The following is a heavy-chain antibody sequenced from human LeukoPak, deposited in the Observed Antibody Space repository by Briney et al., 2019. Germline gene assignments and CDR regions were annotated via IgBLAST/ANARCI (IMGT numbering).Heavy chain of an antibody. CDR1: GFTFSSYG. D-gene: IGHD7-27*01. V-gene: IGHV3-30*18. CDR3: AKDRPANWGSGAFDI. Sequence: GRSLRLSCAASGFTFSSYGMHWVRQAPGKGLEWVAVISYDGSNKYYADSVKGRFTISRDNSKNTLYLQMNSLRAEDTAVYYCAKDRPANWGSGAFDIWGQGTMVTVSS. CDR2: ISYDGSNK. J-gene: IGHJ3*02.